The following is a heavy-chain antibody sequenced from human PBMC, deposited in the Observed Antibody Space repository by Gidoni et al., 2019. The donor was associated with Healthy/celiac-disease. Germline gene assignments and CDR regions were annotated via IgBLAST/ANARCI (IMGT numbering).Heavy chain of an antibody. CDR2: IFSNDEK. J-gene: IGHJ3*02. CDR3: ARIPVPWQLVGMGAFDI. CDR1: GFSLSNARMG. D-gene: IGHD6-6*01. Sequence: QVTLKACGPVLVKPTETLTRHGTVSGFSLSNARMGVSWIRQPPGKALEWLAHIFSNDEKSYSTSLKSRLTISKDTSKSQVVLTMTNMDPVDTATYYCARIPVPWQLVGMGAFDIWGQGTMVTVSS. V-gene: IGHV2-26*01.